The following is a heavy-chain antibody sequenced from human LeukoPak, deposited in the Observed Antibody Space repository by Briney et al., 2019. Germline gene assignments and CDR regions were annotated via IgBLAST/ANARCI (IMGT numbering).Heavy chain of an antibody. D-gene: IGHD2-2*01. CDR1: GYTFTGYY. J-gene: IGHJ4*02. CDR3: ARDSGGQLLFSITTYYFDY. Sequence: ASVKVSCKASGYTFTGYYMHWVQQAPGQGLEWMGWINPNSGGTNYAQKFQGRVTMTRDTSISTAYMELSRLRSDDTAVYYCARDSGGQLLFSITTYYFDYWGQGTLVTVSS. V-gene: IGHV1-2*02. CDR2: INPNSGGT.